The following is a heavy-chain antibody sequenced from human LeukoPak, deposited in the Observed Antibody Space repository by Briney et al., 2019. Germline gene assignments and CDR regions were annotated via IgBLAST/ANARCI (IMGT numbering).Heavy chain of an antibody. CDR3: ARIHRYCSGGACYILDN. D-gene: IGHD2-15*01. J-gene: IGHJ4*02. CDR2: VYYSGST. Sequence: PSETLSLTCVVSGGSVSGYYWGWIRQPPGRGLEWIGYVYYSGSTNYNPSFKSRITISVDTSRNQFSLQLSSVTAADTAVYYCARIHRYCSGGACYILDNWGQGTLVAVSS. CDR1: GGSVSGYY. V-gene: IGHV4-59*02.